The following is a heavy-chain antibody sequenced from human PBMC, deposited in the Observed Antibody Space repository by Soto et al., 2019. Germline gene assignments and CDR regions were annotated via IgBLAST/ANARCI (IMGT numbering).Heavy chain of an antibody. CDR1: GYTFTSYY. D-gene: IGHD3-22*01. CDR3: ARDTQYYYEPYNWFDP. V-gene: IGHV1-46*01. Sequence: QMQLVQSGAEVKKPGASVKVSCKASGYTFTSYYMHWVRQAPGQGLEWMGIINPSGGSTSYAQKFQGRVTMTRDTSTSTVYMELSSLRSEDTAVYYCARDTQYYYEPYNWFDPWGQGTLVTVSS. J-gene: IGHJ5*02. CDR2: INPSGGST.